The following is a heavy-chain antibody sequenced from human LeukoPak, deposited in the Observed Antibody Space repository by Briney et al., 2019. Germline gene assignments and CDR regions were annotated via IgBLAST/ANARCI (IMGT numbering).Heavy chain of an antibody. CDR1: GFTFSTFS. CDR3: AKMGSSGYYPTPFDY. Sequence: GGSLRLSCAASGFTFSTFSMTWVRQAPGKGLEWVSVISSRGTTTMYADSVKGRFTISRDNSKNTLYLQMNSLRAEDTAVYYCAKMGSSGYYPTPFDYWGQGTLVTVSS. D-gene: IGHD3-22*01. V-gene: IGHV3-23*01. CDR2: ISSRGTTT. J-gene: IGHJ4*02.